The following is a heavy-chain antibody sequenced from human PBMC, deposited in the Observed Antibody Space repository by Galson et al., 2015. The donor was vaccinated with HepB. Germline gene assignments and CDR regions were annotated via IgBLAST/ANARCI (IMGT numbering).Heavy chain of an antibody. CDR2: ISHDGNNK. V-gene: IGHV3-30-3*01. J-gene: IGHJ5*02. CDR1: GFTFSGYG. Sequence: SLRLSCAASGFTFSGYGMHWVRQAPGKGLEWVSIISHDGNNKSYIDPVKGRFTIFRDNSKNTVYLQMSSLRTEDTAIYYCARDQRFKDFCSCYFWFDPWGQGTLVTVST. D-gene: IGHD3-3*01. CDR3: ARDQRFKDFCSCYFWFDP.